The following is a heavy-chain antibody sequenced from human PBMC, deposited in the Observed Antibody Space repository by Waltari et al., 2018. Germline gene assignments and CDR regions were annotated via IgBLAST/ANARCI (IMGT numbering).Heavy chain of an antibody. CDR3: AREVLEYYYDSSGYYYFDY. D-gene: IGHD3-22*01. Sequence: QVQLQESGPGLVKPSETLSLTCTVSGGSISSYYWSWIRQPPGKGLEWIGYIYYSGGTNYNPSLKSRVTISVDTSKNQFSLKLSSVTAADTAVYYCAREVLEYYYDSSGYYYFDYWGQGTLVTVSS. V-gene: IGHV4-59*01. CDR1: GGSISSYY. J-gene: IGHJ4*02. CDR2: IYYSGGT.